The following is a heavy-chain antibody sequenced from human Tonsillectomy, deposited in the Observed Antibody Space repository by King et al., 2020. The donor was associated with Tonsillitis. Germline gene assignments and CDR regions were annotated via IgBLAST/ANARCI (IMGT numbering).Heavy chain of an antibody. CDR1: GGSFSGYY. CDR3: ARGLNSSWYDWFDP. J-gene: IGHJ5*02. CDR2: INHSGST. D-gene: IGHD6-13*01. V-gene: IGHV4-34*01. Sequence: VQLQQWGAGLLKPSETLSLTCAVYGGSFSGYYWSWIRQPPGKGLEWIGEINHSGSTNYNPSLKSRVTISVDTSKNQFSLKLSSVTAADTAVYYCARGLNSSWYDWFDPWGQGTLVTVSS.